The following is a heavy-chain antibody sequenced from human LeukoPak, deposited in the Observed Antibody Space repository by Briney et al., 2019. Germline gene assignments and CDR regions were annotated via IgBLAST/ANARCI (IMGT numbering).Heavy chain of an antibody. CDR1: GFTFSSYI. V-gene: IGHV3-21*01. D-gene: IGHD2-21*02. CDR2: ISSSSSYI. CDR3: ARDPYCGGDCYPDAFDI. Sequence: GGSLRLSCAASGFTFSSYIMNWVRQAPGKWLEWVSSISSSSSYIYYADSVKGRFTISRDNAKNSLYLQMNSLRAEDTAVYYCARDPYCGGDCYPDAFDIWGQGTMVTVSS. J-gene: IGHJ3*02.